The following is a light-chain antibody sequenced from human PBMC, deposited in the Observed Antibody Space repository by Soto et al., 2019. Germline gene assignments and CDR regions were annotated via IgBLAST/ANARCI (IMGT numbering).Light chain of an antibody. Sequence: EIVMTQSPVALSVSPGESAALSCRASQSVGRNFAWYQQRPGQAPRVLIYGTSTRATGVPARFSGSGSGTDSTPPISSLQSEDFAVYSCQQNNKWPYTFGRGTRLEIK. J-gene: IGKJ2*01. CDR2: GTS. CDR1: QSVGRN. V-gene: IGKV3-15*01. CDR3: QQNNKWPYT.